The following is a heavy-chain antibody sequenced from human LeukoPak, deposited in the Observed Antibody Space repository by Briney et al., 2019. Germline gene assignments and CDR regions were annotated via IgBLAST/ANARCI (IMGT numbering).Heavy chain of an antibody. D-gene: IGHD3-16*02. CDR2: INPNSGGT. Sequence: ASVKVSCKASGGTFSSYAISWVRQAPGQGLEWMGWINPNSGGTNYAQKFQGRVTMTRDTSISTTYMELSRLRSDDTAVYYCASCQVGGSFQSDFDYWGQGTLVTVSS. J-gene: IGHJ4*02. CDR1: GGTFSSYA. CDR3: ASCQVGGSFQSDFDY. V-gene: IGHV1-2*02.